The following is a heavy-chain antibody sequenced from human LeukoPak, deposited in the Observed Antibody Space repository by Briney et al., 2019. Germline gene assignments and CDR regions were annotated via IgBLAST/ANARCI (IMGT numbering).Heavy chain of an antibody. CDR1: GFTFSSYW. J-gene: IGHJ4*02. Sequence: GGSLRLSCAASGFTFSSYWMSWVRQSPGKGLEWVANIKPDGSEKYYVDSVKGRFTISRDNAKNALYLEMNSLRAGDAAVYYCARERMYSGSGSTYPYYDYWGQGTLVTVSS. CDR3: ARERMYSGSGSTYPYYDY. V-gene: IGHV3-7*01. D-gene: IGHD3-10*01. CDR2: IKPDGSEK.